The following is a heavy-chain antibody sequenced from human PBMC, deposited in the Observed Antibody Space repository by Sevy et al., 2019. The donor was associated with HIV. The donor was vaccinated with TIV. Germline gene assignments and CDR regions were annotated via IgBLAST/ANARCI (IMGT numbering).Heavy chain of an antibody. D-gene: IGHD3-22*01. CDR2: ISFDGSHK. J-gene: IGHJ4*02. Sequence: GGSLRLSCVASGFTFSSYGMHWVRQASGKGLEWVAVISFDGSHKYYADSVKGRFTISRDNSKNTLYLQLNSLRPEDTAVHYCARDHDSSGYFRIRYFDYWGQGTLVTVSS. CDR1: GFTFSSYG. V-gene: IGHV3-30*03. CDR3: ARDHDSSGYFRIRYFDY.